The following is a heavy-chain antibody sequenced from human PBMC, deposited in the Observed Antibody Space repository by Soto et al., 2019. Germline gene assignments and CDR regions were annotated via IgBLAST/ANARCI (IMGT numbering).Heavy chain of an antibody. Sequence: SQTLSLTCAISGDSVSSNSAAWNWIRLSPSRGLEWLARTYYRSKWYNDYVVSVKSRITINPDTSKNQFSLQLNSVTPEDTAVYYCASGGSWTRAFDIWGQGTMVTVSS. CDR2: TYYRSKWYN. J-gene: IGHJ3*02. CDR3: ASGGSWTRAFDI. D-gene: IGHD2-15*01. V-gene: IGHV6-1*01. CDR1: GDSVSSNSAA.